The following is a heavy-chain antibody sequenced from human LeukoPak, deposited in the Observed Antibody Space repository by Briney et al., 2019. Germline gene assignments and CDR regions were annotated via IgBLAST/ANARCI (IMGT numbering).Heavy chain of an antibody. V-gene: IGHV1-18*01. J-gene: IGHJ6*03. Sequence: ASVKVSCKASDYTLLTYGITWVRQAPGQGLEWMGWISTYNGNTHYAQKLQGRVTMTTDTSTRTAYMGLRSLTSNDTGIYYCARPAKGAYYYYYMDVWGRGTTVTVSS. D-gene: IGHD2-2*01. CDR2: ISTYNGNT. CDR1: DYTLLTYG. CDR3: ARPAKGAYYYYYMDV.